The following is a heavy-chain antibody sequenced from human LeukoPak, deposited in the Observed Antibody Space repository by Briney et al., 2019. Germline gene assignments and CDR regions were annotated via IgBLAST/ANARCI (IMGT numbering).Heavy chain of an antibody. CDR3: ARDLRYYDSTGYYYYFDY. D-gene: IGHD3-22*01. Sequence: GGSLRLSCAASGFTFSDYYMSWMRQAPGKGLEWVAYITSSSDYTNYADSVKGRFTISRDNAKNSLFLQMNSLRAEDTAVYYCARDLRYYDSTGYYYYFDYWGQGTLVPVST. V-gene: IGHV3-11*06. CDR1: GFTFSDYY. J-gene: IGHJ4*02. CDR2: ITSSSDYT.